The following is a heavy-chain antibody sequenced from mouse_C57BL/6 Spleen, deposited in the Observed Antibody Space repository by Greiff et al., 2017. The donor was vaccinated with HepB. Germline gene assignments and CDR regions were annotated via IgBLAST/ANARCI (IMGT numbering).Heavy chain of an antibody. J-gene: IGHJ2*01. CDR1: GFTFSDYG. CDR3: AWGDYDGFDY. V-gene: IGHV5-17*01. D-gene: IGHD2-4*01. Sequence: EVQVVESGGGLVKPGGSLKLSCAASGFTFSDYGMHWVRQAPEKGLEWVAYISSGSSTIYYADTVKGRFTISRDNAKNTLFLQMTSLRSEDTAMYYRAWGDYDGFDYWGQGTTLTVSS. CDR2: ISSGSSTI.